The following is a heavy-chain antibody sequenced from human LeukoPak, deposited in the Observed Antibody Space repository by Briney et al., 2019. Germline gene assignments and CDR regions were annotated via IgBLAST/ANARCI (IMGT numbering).Heavy chain of an antibody. V-gene: IGHV3-49*04. CDR1: GFTFGDYA. CDR2: IRSKAYGGTT. CDR3: ARQGSGYSPTYYYHMDV. D-gene: IGHD5-18*01. J-gene: IGHJ6*03. Sequence: GRSLRLSCTASGFTFGDYAMSWVRQAPGKGLEWVGFIRSKAYGGTTEYAASVKGRFTISRDDSKSIAYLQMNSLKTEDTAVYYCARQGSGYSPTYYYHMDVWGKGTTVTISS.